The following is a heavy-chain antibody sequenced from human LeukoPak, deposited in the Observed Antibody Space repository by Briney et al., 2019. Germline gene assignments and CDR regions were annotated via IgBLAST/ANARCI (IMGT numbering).Heavy chain of an antibody. CDR1: GGSISSGGYY. D-gene: IGHD3-22*01. CDR2: IYYSGST. V-gene: IGHV4-31*03. CDR3: ARDFRYDSSGALRKPYYYGMDV. Sequence: PSQTLSLTCTVSGGSISSGGYYWSWIRQHPGKGLEWIGYIYYSGSTYYNPSLKSRVTISVDTSKNQFSLKLSSVTAADTAVYYCARDFRYDSSGALRKPYYYGMDVWGQGTTVTVSS. J-gene: IGHJ6*02.